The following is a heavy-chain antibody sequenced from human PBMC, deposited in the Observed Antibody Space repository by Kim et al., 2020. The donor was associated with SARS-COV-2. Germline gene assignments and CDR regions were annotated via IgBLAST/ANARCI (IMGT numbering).Heavy chain of an antibody. D-gene: IGHD5-18*01. CDR3: AKDKWVYSSMDF. CDR1: GFAFSCNA. CDR2: MRGTGNDL. J-gene: IGHJ6*04. Sequence: GGSLRLSCAASGFAFSCNAMDWVRQAPGKGLEWVAGMRGTGNDLYYADSVRGRFTISRDIGKNTLYLQMNSLRAEDTALYYCAKDKWVYSSMDFWVKETTDTVSS. V-gene: IGHV3-23*01.